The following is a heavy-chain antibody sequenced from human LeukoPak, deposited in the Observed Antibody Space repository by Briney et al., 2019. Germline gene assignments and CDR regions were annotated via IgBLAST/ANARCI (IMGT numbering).Heavy chain of an antibody. Sequence: PSETLSLTCAVSGGSISSGGYSWSWIRQPPGKGLEWIGYIYHSGSTYYNPSLKSRATISVDRSKNQFSLKLSSVTAADTAVYYCARVRRDYYYGMDVWGQGTTVTVSS. CDR3: ARVRRDYYYGMDV. CDR2: IYHSGST. V-gene: IGHV4-30-2*01. CDR1: GGSISSGGYS. J-gene: IGHJ6*02.